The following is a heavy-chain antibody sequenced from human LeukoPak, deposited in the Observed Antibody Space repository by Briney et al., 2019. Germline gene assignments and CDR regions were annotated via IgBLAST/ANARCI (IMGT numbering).Heavy chain of an antibody. J-gene: IGHJ3*01. V-gene: IGHV1-69*06. CDR2: IIPVFDRP. Sequence: ASVKVSCKTIGGRFKSYGFSWVRQAPGQGLEWMGGIIPVFDRPNYAQKFEGRVTITADKSTNTTYMEITSLTSDDTAVYYCARDAQWELRAFDVWGRGTMVIVSS. CDR1: GGRFKSYG. D-gene: IGHD4-23*01. CDR3: ARDAQWELRAFDV.